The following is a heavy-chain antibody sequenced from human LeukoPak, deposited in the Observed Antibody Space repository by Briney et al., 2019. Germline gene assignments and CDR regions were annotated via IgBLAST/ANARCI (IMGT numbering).Heavy chain of an antibody. V-gene: IGHV4-59*01. Sequence: SETLSLTCTVSGGSISSYYWSWIRQPPGKGLERIGYIYYSGSTNYNPSLKSRVTISVDTSKNQFSLKLSSVTAADTAVYYCASYDYGGYVYYYWGQGTLVTVSS. CDR2: IYYSGST. CDR3: ASYDYGGYVYYY. D-gene: IGHD4-17*01. CDR1: GGSISSYY. J-gene: IGHJ4*02.